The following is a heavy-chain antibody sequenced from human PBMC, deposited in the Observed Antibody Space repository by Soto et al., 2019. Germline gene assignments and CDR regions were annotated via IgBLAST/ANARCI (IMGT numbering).Heavy chain of an antibody. CDR3: TTPVLDY. Sequence: QVQLVQSGAEVKKPGASVKVSCKASSHTFISYGINWVRQAPGQGLEWMGWISDYDGYTTYAQKLQGRVTMTTDTFTSTVYMELRSLKSDDTAVYYCTTPVLDYWGQETLVTVSS. V-gene: IGHV1-18*01. J-gene: IGHJ4*02. D-gene: IGHD2-15*01. CDR2: ISDYDGYT. CDR1: SHTFISYG.